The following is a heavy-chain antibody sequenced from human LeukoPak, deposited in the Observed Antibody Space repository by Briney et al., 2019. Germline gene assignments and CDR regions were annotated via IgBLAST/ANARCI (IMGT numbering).Heavy chain of an antibody. Sequence: GGSLRLSCAASGFTFSSYWMSWVRQAPGKGLEWVANIKKDGSEKYYVDSVKGRFTISRDNAKKSLYLQMNSLRAEDTALYYCARHLSGVTGYTFGRGIDFWGQGTLVIVSS. CDR3: ARHLSGVTGYTFGRGIDF. CDR1: GFTFSSYW. CDR2: IKKDGSEK. J-gene: IGHJ4*02. D-gene: IGHD5-18*01. V-gene: IGHV3-7*01.